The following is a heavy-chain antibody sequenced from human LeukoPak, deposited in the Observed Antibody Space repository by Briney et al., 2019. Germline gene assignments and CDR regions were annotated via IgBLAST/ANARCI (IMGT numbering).Heavy chain of an antibody. CDR3: ASRSGGDY. CDR2: INHSGST. V-gene: IGHV4-34*01. Sequence: PSETLSLTCAVYGGSFSGYYWSWIRQPPGKGLEWIGEINHSGSTNYNPSLKSRVTISIDASRNQFSLNLSSVTAADTAVYYCASRSGGDYWGQGTLVTVSS. J-gene: IGHJ4*02. D-gene: IGHD3-10*01. CDR1: GGSFSGYY.